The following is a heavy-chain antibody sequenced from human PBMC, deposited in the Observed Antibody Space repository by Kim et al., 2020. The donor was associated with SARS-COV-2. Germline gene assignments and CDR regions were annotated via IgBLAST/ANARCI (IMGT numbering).Heavy chain of an antibody. V-gene: IGHV3-48*03. CDR3: ARGQGHYYYYGMDV. J-gene: IGHJ6*02. Sequence: ADSVKGRFTISRDNAKNSLYLQMNSLRAEDTAVYYCARGQGHYYYYGMDVWGQGTTVTVSS.